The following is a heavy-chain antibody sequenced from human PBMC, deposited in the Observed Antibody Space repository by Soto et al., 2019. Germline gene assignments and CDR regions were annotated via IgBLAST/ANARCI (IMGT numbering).Heavy chain of an antibody. D-gene: IGHD3-10*01. Sequence: EVQLVESGGGLVQPGGSLRLSCAASGFTFSSYSMSWVRQAPGKGLEWVSYISSSSSTIYYADSVKGRFTISRDNAKNSLYLQMNSLRDEDTAVYYCASLPRGVLDYWGQGTLVTVSS. CDR3: ASLPRGVLDY. V-gene: IGHV3-48*02. CDR1: GFTFSSYS. CDR2: ISSSSSTI. J-gene: IGHJ4*02.